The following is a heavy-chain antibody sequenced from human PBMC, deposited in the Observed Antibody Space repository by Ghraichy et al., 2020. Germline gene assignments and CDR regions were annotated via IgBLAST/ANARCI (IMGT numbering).Heavy chain of an antibody. CDR3: ARGRGMVGFIVPRPFDF. CDR1: GGSFNDFY. D-gene: IGHD1-26*01. Sequence: SETLSLTCAVSGGSFNDFYWSWIRQSPGKGLEWIGEINQSGGATYNPSLKSRVTMSVDTSKTQFSLNLSSVTAADTAIYYCARGRGMVGFIVPRPFDFWGQGAMVTVSS. CDR2: INQSGGA. J-gene: IGHJ4*02. V-gene: IGHV4-34*01.